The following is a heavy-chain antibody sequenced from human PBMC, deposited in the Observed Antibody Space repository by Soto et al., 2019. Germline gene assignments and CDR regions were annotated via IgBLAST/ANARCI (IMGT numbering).Heavy chain of an antibody. CDR2: IKSKIDGGTT. Sequence: EVQLVESGGGLVQPGGSLRLSCTASGFIFSNAWMTWVRQAPGKGLEWVGRIKSKIDGGTTDYAAPVNGRFTISRDDSKTTLYLQMNSLKTEDPAVYYCTTDLPWSYGALAYWGQGTLVTVSS. CDR1: GFIFSNAW. V-gene: IGHV3-15*01. D-gene: IGHD1-26*01. J-gene: IGHJ4*02. CDR3: TTDLPWSYGALAY.